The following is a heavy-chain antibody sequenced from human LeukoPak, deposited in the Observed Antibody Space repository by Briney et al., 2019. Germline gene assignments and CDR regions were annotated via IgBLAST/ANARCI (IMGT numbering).Heavy chain of an antibody. CDR3: AKDIYGDYGGLDY. D-gene: IGHD4-17*01. V-gene: IGHV3-23*01. J-gene: IGHJ4*02. CDR1: GFPFSTYA. Sequence: GGSLRLSCAASGFPFSTYAMSWVRQAPGKGLEWVSSIRGSDGSTYYADSVKGRFAISRDNSKNTLYLQMNSLRAEDTAVYYCAKDIYGDYGGLDYWGQGTLVTVSS. CDR2: IRGSDGST.